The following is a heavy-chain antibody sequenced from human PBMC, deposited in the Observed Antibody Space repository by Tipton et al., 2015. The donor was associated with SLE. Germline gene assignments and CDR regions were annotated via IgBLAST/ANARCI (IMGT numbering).Heavy chain of an antibody. CDR1: GSSMRSYY. CDR3: ARAGILTGYYPYFDY. Sequence: TLSLTCTVSGSSMRSYYWSWIRQPPGKGLEWIADIYYTGSIDYNPSLMSRVTISLDTSKNQFSLKLTSVTAADTAVYYCARAGILTGYYPYFDYWGQGTLVTVSS. V-gene: IGHV4-59*01. D-gene: IGHD3-9*01. CDR2: IYYTGSI. J-gene: IGHJ4*02.